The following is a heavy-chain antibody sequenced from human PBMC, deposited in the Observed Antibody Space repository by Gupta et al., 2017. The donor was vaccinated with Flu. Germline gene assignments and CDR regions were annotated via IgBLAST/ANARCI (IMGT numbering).Heavy chain of an antibody. Sequence: WIRQPPGKGLEWIGYIYYSGSTNYNPSLKSRVTISVDTSKNQFSLKLSFVTAADTAVYYCARVVRNDRVYSGSPNPEFDYWGQGTLVTVSS. D-gene: IGHD1-26*01. V-gene: IGHV4-59*01. CDR2: IYYSGST. CDR3: ARVVRNDRVYSGSPNPEFDY. J-gene: IGHJ4*02.